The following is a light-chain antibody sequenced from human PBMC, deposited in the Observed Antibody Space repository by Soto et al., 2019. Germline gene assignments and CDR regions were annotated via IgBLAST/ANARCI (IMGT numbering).Light chain of an antibody. CDR3: QQSHSIPYT. J-gene: IGKJ2*01. V-gene: IGKV1-39*01. CDR2: AAS. CDR1: QTISSY. Sequence: DLQMTQSPSSLSASVGDRVTITCRASQTISSYLNWYQQKPGKAPKSLISAASSLQSGVPSTFSGSGSGTYFTLTISSLQPEDFATYYCQQSHSIPYTFGQGTKLEIK.